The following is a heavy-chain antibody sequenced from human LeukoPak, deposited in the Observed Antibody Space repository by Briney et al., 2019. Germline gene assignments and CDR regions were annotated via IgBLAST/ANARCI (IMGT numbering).Heavy chain of an antibody. Sequence: GASVKACCKASGGTFSSYGISWVRQAPGQGLEWMVWISAYNGNTKYAQKLQGRVTMTTDTSTSTVYMELTSLRSDDTAVYYCAREKLVGAHEYWGQGTLVTVSS. D-gene: IGHD1-26*01. J-gene: IGHJ4*02. CDR2: ISAYNGNT. V-gene: IGHV1-18*01. CDR3: AREKLVGAHEY. CDR1: GGTFSSYG.